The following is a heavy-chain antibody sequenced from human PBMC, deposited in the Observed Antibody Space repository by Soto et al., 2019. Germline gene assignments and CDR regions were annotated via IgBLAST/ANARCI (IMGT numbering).Heavy chain of an antibody. J-gene: IGHJ6*03. V-gene: IGHV3-21*01. Sequence: ESGGGLVTPGGSLRLSCAASGFTFSSYSMNWVRQAPGKGLEWVSSISSSSSYIYYADSVKGRFTISRDNAKNSLYLQMNRLRAEDTAVYYCARERHCSSTSCYFGYYYYMDVWGKGTTVTVSS. CDR2: ISSSSSYI. CDR1: GFTFSSYS. CDR3: ARERHCSSTSCYFGYYYYMDV. D-gene: IGHD2-2*01.